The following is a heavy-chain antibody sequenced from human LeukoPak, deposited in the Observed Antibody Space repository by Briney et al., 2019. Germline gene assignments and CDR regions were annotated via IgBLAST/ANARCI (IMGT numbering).Heavy chain of an antibody. J-gene: IGHJ3*02. CDR2: ISSSSSYI. D-gene: IGHD2-2*03. CDR3: ARDFGYCSSTSCYDHDAFDI. CDR1: GFTFSSYS. V-gene: IGHV3-21*01. Sequence: GGSLRLSCAASGFTFSSYSMNWVRQAPGKGLEWVSSISSSSSYIYYADSVKGRFTISRDNAKNSLYLQMNSLRAEDTAVYYCARDFGYCSSTSCYDHDAFDIWGQGTMVTVSS.